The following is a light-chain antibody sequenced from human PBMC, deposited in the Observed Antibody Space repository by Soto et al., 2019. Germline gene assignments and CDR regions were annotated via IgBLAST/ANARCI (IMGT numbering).Light chain of an antibody. CDR3: SSYAGSNDYV. V-gene: IGLV2-8*01. CDR1: NSDVGGYNY. CDR2: EVS. Sequence: QSALTQPPSASGSPGQSVTISCTGTNSDVGGYNYVSWYQQHPGKAPKLMIYEVSKRPSGVPDRFSGYKSGNTASLTVSGLQADDEADYYCSSYAGSNDYVFGAGTKLTVL. J-gene: IGLJ1*01.